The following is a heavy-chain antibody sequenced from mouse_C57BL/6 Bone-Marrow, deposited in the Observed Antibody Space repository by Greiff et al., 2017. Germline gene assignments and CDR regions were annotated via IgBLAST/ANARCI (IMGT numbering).Heavy chain of an antibody. J-gene: IGHJ1*03. D-gene: IGHD1-1*01. CDR2: IYPRNGST. Sequence: QVQLQQSGPELVKPGASVKLSCKASGYTFTSYDINGVKQRPGQGLEWIGRIYPRNGSTKYNEKFKGKATLTVDTSSSTAYMELHSLTSEDSAVYFCARDYGSSDWYFDVWGTGTTVTVSS. CDR3: ARDYGSSDWYFDV. V-gene: IGHV1-85*01. CDR1: GYTFTSYD.